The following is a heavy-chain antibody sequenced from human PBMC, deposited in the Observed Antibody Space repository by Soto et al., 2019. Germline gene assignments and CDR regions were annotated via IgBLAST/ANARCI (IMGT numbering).Heavy chain of an antibody. Sequence: QVQLVESGGGVDQPGRSLRLSCAASGFTFSGYTIHWVRQAPGKGLEWLALIWFDGSNKYYADSVKGRFTISRDNARNTLYLQMNSMRAEDTAVYYCARDLGYNYGHPFAYWGQGTLVTVSS. CDR3: ARDLGYNYGHPFAY. CDR1: GFTFSGYT. CDR2: IWFDGSNK. V-gene: IGHV3-33*01. D-gene: IGHD5-18*01. J-gene: IGHJ4*02.